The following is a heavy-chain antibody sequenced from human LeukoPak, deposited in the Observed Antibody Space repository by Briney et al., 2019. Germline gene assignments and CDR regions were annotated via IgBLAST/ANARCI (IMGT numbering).Heavy chain of an antibody. CDR1: GGTFSSYA. Sequence: ASVKVSCKASGGTFSSYAISWVGKAPGQRLEWMGWINAGNGNTKYSQKFQGRVTITRDTSASTAYMELSSLRSEDTAVYYCATPGDLDAFDIWGQGTMVTVSS. J-gene: IGHJ3*02. D-gene: IGHD4-17*01. CDR3: ATPGDLDAFDI. V-gene: IGHV1-3*01. CDR2: INAGNGNT.